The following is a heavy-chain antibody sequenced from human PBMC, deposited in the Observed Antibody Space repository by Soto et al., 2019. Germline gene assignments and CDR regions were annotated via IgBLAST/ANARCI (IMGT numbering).Heavy chain of an antibody. V-gene: IGHV3-64*01. CDR1: GFTFSIYA. CDR2: ISSNGGST. Sequence: GGSLRLSCAASGFTFSIYAMSWVRQAPGKGLEYVSAISSNGGSTYYANSVKGRFTISRDNSKNTLYLQMGSLRAEDMAVYYCARNYGGNSYAFDIWGQGTMVTVS. D-gene: IGHD2-21*02. J-gene: IGHJ3*02. CDR3: ARNYGGNSYAFDI.